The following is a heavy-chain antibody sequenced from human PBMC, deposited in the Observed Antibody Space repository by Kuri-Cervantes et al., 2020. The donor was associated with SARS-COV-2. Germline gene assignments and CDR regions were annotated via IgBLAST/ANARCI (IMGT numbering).Heavy chain of an antibody. CDR3: ARGGLTTLRY. CDR2: IYYSGST. V-gene: IGHV4-39*01. Sequence: SETLSLTCTVSGGSISSSSYYWGWIRQPPGKGLEWIGSIYYSGSTYYNPSLKSRVTISVDTSKNQFSLKLSSVTAADTAVYYCARGGLTTLRYWGQGTLVTVSS. CDR1: GGSISSSSYY. J-gene: IGHJ4*02. D-gene: IGHD3-9*01.